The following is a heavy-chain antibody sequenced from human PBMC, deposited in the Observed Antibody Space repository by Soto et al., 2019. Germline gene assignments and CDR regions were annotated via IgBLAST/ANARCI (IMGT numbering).Heavy chain of an antibody. CDR1: GLIFVSFS. Sequence: EVQLVESGGGHVKPGGSLKLSCAASGLIFVSFSMTWVRQAPGKGLEWVATISPSGSYIYYAESMKGRFTISRDNAKNSVYLEMNSLRDEDTPVFYCAAHPGYSSGWYAHWGQGNVVTVSS. J-gene: IGHJ5*02. V-gene: IGHV3-21*01. CDR2: ISPSGSYI. D-gene: IGHD6-19*01. CDR3: AAHPGYSSGWYAH.